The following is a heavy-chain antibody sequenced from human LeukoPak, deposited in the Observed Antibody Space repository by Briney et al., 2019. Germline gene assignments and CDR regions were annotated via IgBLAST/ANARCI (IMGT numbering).Heavy chain of an antibody. CDR2: INDSGSA. CDR1: GGSLSGSY. V-gene: IGHV4-34*01. J-gene: IGHJ4*02. CDR3: ARGHRGYLGDNKNDY. D-gene: IGHD2-15*01. Sequence: SETLSLTCAVFGGSLSGSYLSWIRQLPGKGLEWIGEINDSGSANTNPSLKNRVAISVDPSQRQFSLKLTSATAADTAVYYCARGHRGYLGDNKNDYWGQGTLVTVSS.